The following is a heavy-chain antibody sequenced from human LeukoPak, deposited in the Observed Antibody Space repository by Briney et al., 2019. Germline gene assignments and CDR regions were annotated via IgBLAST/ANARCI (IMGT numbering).Heavy chain of an antibody. D-gene: IGHD2-2*02. CDR3: ARRARGYCSSTSCYKGGYYFDY. Sequence: SETLSLTCAVAGYSISSGYYWGWSRQPPGKGREWIGSIYESGRTYYNPSLKSRLTISVDTSKNHFCLKPSSVTAEDTAVYYCARRARGYCSSTSCYKGGYYFDYWGQGTLVTVSS. V-gene: IGHV4-38-2*01. J-gene: IGHJ4*02. CDR2: IYESGRT. CDR1: GYSISSGYY.